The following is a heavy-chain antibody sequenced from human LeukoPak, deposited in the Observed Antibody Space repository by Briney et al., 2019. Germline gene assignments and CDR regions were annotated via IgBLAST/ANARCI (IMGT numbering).Heavy chain of an antibody. V-gene: IGHV3-23*01. CDR3: AKHGPSPSSWFGPSDY. CDR2: ISDSGGGT. J-gene: IGHJ4*02. CDR1: GFTFNSYA. Sequence: PGGSLRLSCAASGFTFNSYAMSWVRQAPGRGLEWVSIISDSGGGTYYADSVKGRFTISRDNSKNTLYLQLNSLRAEDTAVYYCAKHGPSPSSWFGPSDYWGQGTLVTVSS. D-gene: IGHD6-13*01.